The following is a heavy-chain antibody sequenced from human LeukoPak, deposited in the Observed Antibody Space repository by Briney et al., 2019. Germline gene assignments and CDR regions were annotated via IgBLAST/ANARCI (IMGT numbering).Heavy chain of an antibody. Sequence: GGSLRLSCAASGFTFSSYAMSWVRQAPGKGLEWVSAISGSGGSTYYADSVRGRFTISRDNSKNTLYLQMNSLRAEDTAVYYCAKSPSSGIYYFDYWGQGTLVTVSS. CDR1: GFTFSSYA. D-gene: IGHD6-19*01. J-gene: IGHJ4*02. CDR2: ISGSGGST. V-gene: IGHV3-23*01. CDR3: AKSPSSGIYYFDY.